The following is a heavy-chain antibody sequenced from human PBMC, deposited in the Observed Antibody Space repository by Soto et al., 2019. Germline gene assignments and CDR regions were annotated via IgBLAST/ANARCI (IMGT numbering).Heavy chain of an antibody. CDR1: GGSISSGGYS. V-gene: IGHV4-61*08. CDR3: ARYWGLGFDSSGYPELFHH. CDR2: IYYSGST. D-gene: IGHD3-22*01. J-gene: IGHJ1*01. Sequence: PSETLSLTCAVSGGSISSGGYSWSWIRQPPGKGLEWIGYIYYSGSTNYNPSLKSRITISVDTSKNQFSLKVSSVTAADTAVYYCARYWGLGFDSSGYPELFHHWGQGTLVTVSS.